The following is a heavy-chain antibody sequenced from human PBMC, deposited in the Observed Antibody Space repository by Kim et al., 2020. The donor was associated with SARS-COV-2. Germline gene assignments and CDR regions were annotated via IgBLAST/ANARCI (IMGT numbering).Heavy chain of an antibody. CDR1: GYSFTSYW. CDR3: ARRSFYYGSGSYYSYGMDV. V-gene: IGHV5-51*01. J-gene: IGHJ6*02. Sequence: GESLKISCKGSGYSFTSYWIGWVLQMPGKGLEWMGIIYPGDSDTRYSPSFQGQVTIPADKSISTAYLQWSSLKASDTAMYYCARRSFYYGSGSYYSYGMDVWGQGTTVTVSS. CDR2: IYPGDSDT. D-gene: IGHD3-10*01.